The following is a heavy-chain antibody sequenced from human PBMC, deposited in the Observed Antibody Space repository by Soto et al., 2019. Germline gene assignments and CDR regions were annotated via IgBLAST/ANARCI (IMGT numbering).Heavy chain of an antibody. CDR1: GFTFDDYA. D-gene: IGHD3-9*01. Sequence: EVQLVESGGGLVQPGRSLRLSCAASGFTFDDYAMHWVRQAPGKGLEWVSGISWNSGSIGYADSVKGRFTISRDNAKNSLYLQMNSLRAEDTALYYCAKGRYDILTRYCHFDYWGQGTLVTVSS. CDR2: ISWNSGSI. V-gene: IGHV3-9*01. J-gene: IGHJ4*02. CDR3: AKGRYDILTRYCHFDY.